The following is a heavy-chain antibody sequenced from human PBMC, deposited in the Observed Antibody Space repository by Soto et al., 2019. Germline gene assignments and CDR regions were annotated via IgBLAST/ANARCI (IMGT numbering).Heavy chain of an antibody. CDR3: AREETYYYDSSGYYYDAFDI. J-gene: IGHJ3*02. D-gene: IGHD3-22*01. CDR2: ISSSSSTI. Sequence: GGSLRLSCAASGFTFSSYSMNWVRQAPGKGLEWVSYISSSSSTIYYADSVKGRFTISRDNAKNSLYLQMNSLRDEDTAVYYCAREETYYYDSSGYYYDAFDIWGQGTMVTVSS. V-gene: IGHV3-48*02. CDR1: GFTFSSYS.